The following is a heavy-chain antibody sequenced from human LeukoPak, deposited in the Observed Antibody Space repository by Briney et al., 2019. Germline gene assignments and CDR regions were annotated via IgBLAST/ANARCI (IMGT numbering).Heavy chain of an antibody. CDR1: GYTFTGYY. Sequence: ASVKVSCKASGYTFTGYYMHWVRQAPGQGLEWMGWINPNSGGTNYAQKFQGRVTMTRDTSISTAYMELSRLRSDDTAVYYCARNPWFGESQQYWGQGTLVTVSS. D-gene: IGHD3-10*01. J-gene: IGHJ4*02. CDR2: INPNSGGT. CDR3: ARNPWFGESQQY. V-gene: IGHV1-2*02.